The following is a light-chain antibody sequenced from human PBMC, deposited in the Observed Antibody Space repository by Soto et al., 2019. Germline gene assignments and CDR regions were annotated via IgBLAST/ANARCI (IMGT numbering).Light chain of an antibody. J-gene: IGKJ1*01. Sequence: DIQMTQSPSTLSVSVGDRVTITCRASQTISSWLAWYQQKPGKAPRLLIFAASSLQSGVPFRFSGSGSGTDFTLTISSLQPDDFATYYCQYYNTFSGTFGQGTKVDIK. CDR2: AAS. CDR3: QYYNTFSGT. CDR1: QTISSW. V-gene: IGKV1-5*01.